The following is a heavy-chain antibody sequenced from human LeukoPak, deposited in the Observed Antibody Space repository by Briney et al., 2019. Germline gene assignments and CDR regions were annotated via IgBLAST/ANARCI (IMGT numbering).Heavy chain of an antibody. V-gene: IGHV4-59*08. CDR3: ARLRDYDSSGYYPPHFDY. CDR2: IYYSGST. CDR1: GGSISGYF. D-gene: IGHD3-22*01. Sequence: SETLSLTCSVSGGSISGYFWSWIRQPPGKGLEWLGHIYYSGSTNYNPSLKSRITISVDTSKTQFSLRLNSVTAADTAVYYCARLRDYDSSGYYPPHFDYWGQGILVTVSS. J-gene: IGHJ4*02.